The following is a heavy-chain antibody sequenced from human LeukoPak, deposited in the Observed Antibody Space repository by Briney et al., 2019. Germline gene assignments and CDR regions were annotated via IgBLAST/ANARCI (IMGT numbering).Heavy chain of an antibody. CDR2: ISGSGDGGSGGIT. J-gene: IGHJ4*02. CDR1: GFTFSTYA. D-gene: IGHD2-21*02. CDR3: AKDGRLYCGGDCYPYYFDY. V-gene: IGHV3-23*01. Sequence: TGGSLRLSCAASGFTFSTYAMSWVRQAPGRGLEWVSAISGSGDGGSGGITYYADSVKGRFTISRDNSKNTLYLQMSSLRAEDTSVYYCAKDGRLYCGGDCYPYYFDYWGQGTLVTVSS.